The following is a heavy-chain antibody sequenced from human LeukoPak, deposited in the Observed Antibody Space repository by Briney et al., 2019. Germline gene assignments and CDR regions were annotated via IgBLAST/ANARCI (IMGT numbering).Heavy chain of an antibody. V-gene: IGHV3-7*01. D-gene: IGHD2-21*02. CDR2: IKQDGSEK. CDR1: GFTFSNHW. J-gene: IGHJ6*03. Sequence: GSLRLSCAASGFTFSNHWMIWVRQAPGKGLEWVASIKQDGSEKQYVGTVKGRFTISRDNAKNSLYLQMTSLRADDTAVYYCARRVPVTASYYYYYMDVWGKGTTVIVSS. CDR3: ARRVPVTASYYYYYMDV.